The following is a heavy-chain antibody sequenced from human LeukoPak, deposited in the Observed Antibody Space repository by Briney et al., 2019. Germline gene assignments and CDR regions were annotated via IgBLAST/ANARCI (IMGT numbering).Heavy chain of an antibody. CDR1: GGSIGSGDYY. J-gene: IGHJ5*02. V-gene: IGHV4-61*08. CDR2: IYYSGST. D-gene: IGHD3-3*01. Sequence: SETRSLTWTVSGGSIGSGDYYWSWLREPPGRGLEWIGYIYYSGSTNYNPSLKSRVPISVDTSKNQFSPKLSSVTAADTAVYYCAREVYYDFWSGYSSNWFDPWGQGTLVTVSS. CDR3: AREVYYDFWSGYSSNWFDP.